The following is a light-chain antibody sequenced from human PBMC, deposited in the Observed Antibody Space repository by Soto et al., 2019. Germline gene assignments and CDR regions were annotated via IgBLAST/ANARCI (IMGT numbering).Light chain of an antibody. V-gene: IGLV1-44*01. J-gene: IGLJ3*02. CDR1: SSNIGSNT. CDR3: ASWDDSLNSWV. Sequence: QSVLTQPPSASGTPGQRVTISCSGSSSNIGSNTVNWYQQLPGTAPKLLIYSNNQRPSGVPDRFSGSKSGTSASLAISGLQSEDEDDYYCASWDDSLNSWVFGRWTQLTVL. CDR2: SNN.